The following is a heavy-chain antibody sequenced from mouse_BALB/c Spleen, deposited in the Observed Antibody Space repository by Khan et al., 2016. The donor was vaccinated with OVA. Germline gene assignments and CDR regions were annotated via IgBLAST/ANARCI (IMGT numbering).Heavy chain of an antibody. D-gene: IGHD2-1*01. CDR2: INTYTGEA. CDR1: GYTLTDYG. J-gene: IGHJ3*01. CDR3: SRSNGNCWFAY. Sequence: QIQLVQSGPELKKPGETVKISCKASGYTLTDYGMNWVKQAPGKGLKRMGWINTYTGEATYADDFKGRFAFSLETSASTAYLQINNLKTEDTDAYFCSRSNGNCWFAYWGQGTLVTVSA. V-gene: IGHV9-3-1*01.